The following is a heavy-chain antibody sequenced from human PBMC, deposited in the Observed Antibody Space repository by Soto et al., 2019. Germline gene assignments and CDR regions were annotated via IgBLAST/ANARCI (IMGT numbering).Heavy chain of an antibody. D-gene: IGHD6-13*01. V-gene: IGHV1-69*13. Sequence: SVNVSCKASGGTYSRYAISWVRQAPGQGLEWMGGIIPIFGTSNYAQKFQGRVTITADESTSTAYMELSSLRSEDTAVYYCARRIYLAADGPGEGFERWGQGKLVTISS. CDR3: ARRIYLAADGPGEGFER. J-gene: IGHJ1*01. CDR2: IIPIFGTS. CDR1: GGTYSRYA.